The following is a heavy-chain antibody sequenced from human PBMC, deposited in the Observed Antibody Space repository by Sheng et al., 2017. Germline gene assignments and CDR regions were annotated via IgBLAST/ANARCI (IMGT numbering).Heavy chain of an antibody. J-gene: IGHJ4*02. CDR2: IWYDGSNK. CDR1: GFTFSSYG. Sequence: QVQLVESGGGVVQPGRSLRLSCAASGFTFSSYGMHWVRQAPGKGLEWVAVIWYDGSNKYYADSVKGRFTISRDNSKNTLYLQMNSLRAEDTAVYYCARVSVEMATIDYWGQGTLVTVSS. CDR3: ARVSVEMATIDY. V-gene: IGHV3-33*01. D-gene: IGHD5-12*01.